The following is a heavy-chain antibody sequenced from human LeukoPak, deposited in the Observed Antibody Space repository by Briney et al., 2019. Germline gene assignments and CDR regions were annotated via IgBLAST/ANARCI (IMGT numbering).Heavy chain of an antibody. CDR3: ARGGYSGYRSRFDY. J-gene: IGHJ4*02. Sequence: SETLSLTCAVHGGPFSGYSWNWIRQPPGRGLEGIGEVNHSGSTNYNPSLKSRGTISVDTSKHQFSLKLSSVTAADTSVYYCARGGYSGYRSRFDYWGQGTLVTVSS. V-gene: IGHV4-34*01. D-gene: IGHD5-12*01. CDR1: GGPFSGYS. CDR2: VNHSGST.